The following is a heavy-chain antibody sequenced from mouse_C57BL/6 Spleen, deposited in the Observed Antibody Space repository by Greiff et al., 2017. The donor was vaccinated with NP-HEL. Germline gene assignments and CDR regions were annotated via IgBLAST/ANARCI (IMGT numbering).Heavy chain of an antibody. J-gene: IGHJ4*01. CDR2: IDPSGSET. CDR3: ARRGHQGDAMDY. D-gene: IGHD3-3*01. CDR1: GYTFTSYW. Sequence: QVQLQQPGAELVRPGSSVKLSCKASGYTFTSYWMHWVKQRPIQGLEWIGNIDPSGSETHYNQKFKDKATLPVDKSSSTAYMQLSSLTSEDSAVYYCARRGHQGDAMDYWGQGTSVTVSS. V-gene: IGHV1-52*01.